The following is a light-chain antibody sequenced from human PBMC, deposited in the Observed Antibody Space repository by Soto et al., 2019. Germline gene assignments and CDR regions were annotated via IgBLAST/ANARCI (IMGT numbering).Light chain of an antibody. Sequence: EVLITQSPATLSVSPGERATLSCRASQSVSGKLAWYQQKPGQAPRLLIYDASTRATGIPARFSGSGSGTDFTLTISSLEPEDFAVYFCQQRSNWPPTFGGGTKVDIK. J-gene: IGKJ4*01. CDR3: QQRSNWPPT. CDR2: DAS. V-gene: IGKV3-11*01. CDR1: QSVSGK.